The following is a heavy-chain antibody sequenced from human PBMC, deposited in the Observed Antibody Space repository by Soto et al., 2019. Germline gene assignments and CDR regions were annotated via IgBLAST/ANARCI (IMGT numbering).Heavy chain of an antibody. CDR3: ARDWGACTPGECYSHGFDL. V-gene: IGHV3-33*01. CDR2: SWHDGRHL. Sequence: GGSLRLSCAVSGFTLDTYGMHWVRQAAGQGLEWVAVSWHDGRHLDYADSVRGRFTVFRDDSKNTLFLEMNGLRGDDTAVYYCARDWGACTPGECYSHGFDLWGQGTLVT. CDR1: GFTLDTYG. J-gene: IGHJ3*01. D-gene: IGHD2-21*01.